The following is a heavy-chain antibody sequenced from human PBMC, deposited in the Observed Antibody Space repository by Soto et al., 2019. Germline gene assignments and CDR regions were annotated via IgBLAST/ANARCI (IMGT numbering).Heavy chain of an antibody. CDR2: ISGSGGST. CDR3: AKDQWNGMITFGGPSTKYDFDY. CDR1: GFTFSSYA. D-gene: IGHD3-16*01. Sequence: GGSLRLSCAASGFTFSSYAMSWVRQAPGKGLEWVSAISGSGGSTYYADSVKGRFTISRDNSKNTLYLQMNSLRAEDTAVYYCAKDQWNGMITFGGPSTKYDFDYWGQGTLVTVSS. V-gene: IGHV3-23*01. J-gene: IGHJ4*02.